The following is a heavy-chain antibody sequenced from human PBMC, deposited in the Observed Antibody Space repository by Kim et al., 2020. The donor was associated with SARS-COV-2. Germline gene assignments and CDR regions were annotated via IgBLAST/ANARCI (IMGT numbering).Heavy chain of an antibody. CDR1: GGSISSSSYY. CDR3: ARQMGSSWLLYWYFDL. Sequence: SETLSLTCTVSGGSISSSSYYWGWIRQPPGKGLEWIGSIYYSGSTYYNPSLKSRVTISVDTSKNQFSLKLSSVTAADTAVYYCARQMGSSWLLYWYFDLWGRGTLVTVSS. V-gene: IGHV4-39*01. CDR2: IYYSGST. J-gene: IGHJ2*01. D-gene: IGHD6-13*01.